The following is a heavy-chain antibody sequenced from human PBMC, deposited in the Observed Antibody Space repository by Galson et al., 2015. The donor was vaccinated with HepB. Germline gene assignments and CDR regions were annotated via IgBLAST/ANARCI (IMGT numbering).Heavy chain of an antibody. CDR1: GLSFSSYG. V-gene: IGHV3-30*18. D-gene: IGHD3-9*01. Sequence: SLRLSCAASGLSFSSYGMHWVRQAPGKGLEWVAVISDDGSYKYYADSVRGRFTISRDSSKNTLYLQMNSLRAEDTALYYCAKGGVDISSYGMDVWGQGTTVTVSS. CDR3: AKGGVDISSYGMDV. J-gene: IGHJ6*02. CDR2: ISDDGSYK.